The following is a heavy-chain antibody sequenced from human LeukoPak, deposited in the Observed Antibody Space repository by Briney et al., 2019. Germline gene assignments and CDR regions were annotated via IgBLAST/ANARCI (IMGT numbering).Heavy chain of an antibody. V-gene: IGHV3-48*03. J-gene: IGHJ5*02. CDR3: VRSWGYCSGDPCPHRNWFDP. CDR1: GFTFSSYE. CDR2: ISSSDSTL. Sequence: GGSLRLSCAASGFTFSSYEMNWVRQAPGKGLEWVSYISSSDSTLYYADAVKGRFTISRDNAKNTLYLQMNSLRDEDTAVYYCVRSWGYCSGDPCPHRNWFDPWGQGTLVTVSS. D-gene: IGHD2-15*01.